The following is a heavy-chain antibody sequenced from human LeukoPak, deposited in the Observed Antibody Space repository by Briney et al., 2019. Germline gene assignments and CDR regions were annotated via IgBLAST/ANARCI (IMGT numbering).Heavy chain of an antibody. J-gene: IGHJ6*03. V-gene: IGHV4-34*01. CDR3: AGWAGRRRDYYYYMDV. Sequence: SETLSLTCTVSGGSFSGYYWSWIRQPPGEGLEWIGEINHSGSTNYNPSLKSRVTISVDTSKNQFSLKLSSVTAADTAVYYCAGWAGRRRDYYYYMDVWGKGTTVTVSS. D-gene: IGHD6-19*01. CDR2: INHSGST. CDR1: GGSFSGYY.